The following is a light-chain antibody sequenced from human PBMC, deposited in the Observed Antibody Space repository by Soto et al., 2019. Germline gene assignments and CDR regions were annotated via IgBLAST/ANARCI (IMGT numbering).Light chain of an antibody. V-gene: IGLV2-11*01. CDR1: SSDIGDYDY. Sequence: QSALTQPRSVSGSPGQSVTISCSGSSSDIGDYDYVSWYQQHPGKAPTLLIYDVTKRPSGVPDRFSGSKSGNTASLTIFGLQAGDEADDSCSSYAGSHSLYVFGPGTKVTVL. CDR2: DVT. J-gene: IGLJ1*01. CDR3: SSYAGSHSLYV.